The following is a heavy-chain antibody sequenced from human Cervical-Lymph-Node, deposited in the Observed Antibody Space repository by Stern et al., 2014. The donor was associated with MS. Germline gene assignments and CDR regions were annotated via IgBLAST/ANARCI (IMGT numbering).Heavy chain of an antibody. Sequence: QVQLVQSGDEAKKPGSSVTVFCKTLGGTFSNYGFFWVRPAPGQGLAWMGGIIPFFGTTKCAQKFQGRVTINADESTSTVYMKMRILRSDDSAIYYCTASGGGPHDCYFEWWGQGTLVTVSS. J-gene: IGHJ4*02. D-gene: IGHD2-21*02. CDR1: GGTFSNYG. CDR3: TASGGGPHDCYFEW. CDR2: IIPFFGTT. V-gene: IGHV1-69*01.